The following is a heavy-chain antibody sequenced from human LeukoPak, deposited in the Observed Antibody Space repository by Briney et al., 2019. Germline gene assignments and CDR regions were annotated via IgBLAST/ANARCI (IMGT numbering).Heavy chain of an antibody. CDR3: AAGAPYSDSSGYYWGMFDY. CDR2: IVVGSGKT. CDR1: GFTFTSSA. J-gene: IGHJ4*02. D-gene: IGHD3-22*01. Sequence: VASVKVSCKASGFTFTSSAMQWVRQARGQRLEWIGWIVVGSGKTNYAQKFQERVTVTRDMSTSTAYMELSSLRSEDTAVYYCAAGAPYSDSSGYYWGMFDYWGQGTLVTVSS. V-gene: IGHV1-58*02.